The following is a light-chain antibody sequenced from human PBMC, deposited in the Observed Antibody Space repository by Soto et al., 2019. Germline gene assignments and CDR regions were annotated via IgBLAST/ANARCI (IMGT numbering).Light chain of an antibody. Sequence: DIQMTQSPSYLSASIGDRVTITCRASQGIYNYLAWYQEKPGKVPKLLIYAASILQSGVPSRFSGSGSGTEFTLPINSLQPEDVATYYCQMYNSAPFTFAPGTKVDIK. J-gene: IGKJ3*01. CDR2: AAS. CDR1: QGIYNY. V-gene: IGKV1-27*01. CDR3: QMYNSAPFT.